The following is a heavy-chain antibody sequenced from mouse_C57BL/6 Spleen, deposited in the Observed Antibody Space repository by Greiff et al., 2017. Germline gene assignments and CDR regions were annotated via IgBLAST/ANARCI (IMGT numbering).Heavy chain of an antibody. V-gene: IGHV1-82*01. Sequence: VKLMESGPELVKPGASVKISCKASGYAFSSSWMNWVKQRPGKGLEWIGRIYPGDGDTNYNGKFKGKATLTADKSSSTAYMQLSSLTSEDSAVYFCARSIVTVPAMDYWGQGTSVTVSS. CDR3: ARSIVTVPAMDY. CDR2: IYPGDGDT. CDR1: GYAFSSSW. D-gene: IGHD2-5*01. J-gene: IGHJ4*01.